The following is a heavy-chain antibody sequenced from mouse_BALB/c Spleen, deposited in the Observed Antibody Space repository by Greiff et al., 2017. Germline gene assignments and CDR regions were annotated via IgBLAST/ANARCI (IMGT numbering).Heavy chain of an antibody. CDR2: ISSGGST. CDR3: ARGEGYYDYDGYYFDY. V-gene: IGHV5-6-5*01. CDR1: GFTFSSYA. J-gene: IGHJ2*01. D-gene: IGHD2-4*01. Sequence: EVQGVESGGGLVKPGGSLKLSCAASGFTFSSYAMSWVRQTPEKRLEWVASISSGGSTYYPDSVKGRFTISRDNARNILYLQMSSLRSEDTAMYYCARGEGYYDYDGYYFDYWGQGTTLTVSS.